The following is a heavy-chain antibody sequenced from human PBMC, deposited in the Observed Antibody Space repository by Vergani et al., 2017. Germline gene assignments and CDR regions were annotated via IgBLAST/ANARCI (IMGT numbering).Heavy chain of an antibody. D-gene: IGHD6-13*01. J-gene: IGHJ4*02. CDR2: INPNSGGT. CDR3: ARGIAAAGSYYFDD. Sequence: QVQLVQSGAEVKKPGASVKVACKASGYTFTGYYMHWVRQAPGQGLEWMGWINPNSGGTNNAQKFQGRVTMTRDTSISTAYMELSRLRSDDTAVYYCARGIAAAGSYYFDDWGQGTLVTVSS. V-gene: IGHV1-2*02. CDR1: GYTFTGYY.